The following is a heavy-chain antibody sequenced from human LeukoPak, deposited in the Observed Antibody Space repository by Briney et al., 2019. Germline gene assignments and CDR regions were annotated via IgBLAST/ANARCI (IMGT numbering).Heavy chain of an antibody. J-gene: IGHJ4*02. V-gene: IGHV4-59*01. CDR3: ARAKSGVAGLFDY. Sequence: KPSETLSLTCSVSGDPISSYYWSWIRQPPGKGLEWIGYIYYSGSTKYNPSLKSRVTLLADTSKNQLFLKLSSVTAADTAVYYCARAKSGVAGLFDYWGQGALVTVSS. CDR1: GDPISSYY. CDR2: IYYSGST. D-gene: IGHD6-19*01.